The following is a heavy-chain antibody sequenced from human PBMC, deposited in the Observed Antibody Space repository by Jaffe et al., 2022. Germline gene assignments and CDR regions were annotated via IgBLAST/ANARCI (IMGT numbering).Heavy chain of an antibody. J-gene: IGHJ4*02. CDR3: ARDGFSDHPIDY. CDR2: INGDGSST. CDR1: GFTFSDYW. Sequence: EVQLVESGGGLVQPGGSLRLSCAASGFTFSDYWMHWVRQAPGKGLVWVSRINGDGSSTSYADSVKGRFTISRDNAKNTLYLQMNSLRAEDTAVYHCARDGFSDHPIDYWGQGTLVTVSS. D-gene: IGHD3-10*01. V-gene: IGHV3-74*01.